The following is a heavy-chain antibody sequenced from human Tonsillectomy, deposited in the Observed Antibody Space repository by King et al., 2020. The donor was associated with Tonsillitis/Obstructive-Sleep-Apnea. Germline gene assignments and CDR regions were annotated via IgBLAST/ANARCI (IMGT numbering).Heavy chain of an antibody. V-gene: IGHV4-59*01. Sequence: QLQESGPGLVKPSETLSLTCTVSGGSISTYYWSWIRQPPGKGLEWIGYIYYSGRTKYNPSLKSRVTISVDTSKNQFSLKLSSVTAADTAVYYCAREILTEFDYWSQGTLVTVSS. CDR1: GGSISTYY. D-gene: IGHD3-9*01. CDR3: AREILTEFDY. J-gene: IGHJ4*02. CDR2: IYYSGRT.